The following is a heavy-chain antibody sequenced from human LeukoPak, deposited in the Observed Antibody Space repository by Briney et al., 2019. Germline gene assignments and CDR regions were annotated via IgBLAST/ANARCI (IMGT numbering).Heavy chain of an antibody. Sequence: GGSLRLSCAASGFTVSSNSVSWVRQASGKGLEWVSAISASGGDTHYADSVKGRFTISRDNSKNTLYLQMNSLRAEDTAVYYCAKLGDPGGFSGWGRAFDIWGQGTMVTVSS. CDR2: ISASGGDT. CDR1: GFTVSSNS. CDR3: AKLGDPGGFSGWGRAFDI. J-gene: IGHJ3*02. V-gene: IGHV3-23*01. D-gene: IGHD6-19*01.